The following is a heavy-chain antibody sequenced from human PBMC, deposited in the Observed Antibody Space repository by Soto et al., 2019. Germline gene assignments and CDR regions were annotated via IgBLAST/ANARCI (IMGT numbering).Heavy chain of an antibody. D-gene: IGHD2-21*02. CDR1: GGSISSYY. V-gene: IGHV4-59*01. CDR2: IFYSGRSGST. CDR3: ARTALGWFDP. Sequence: SETLSLTCSVSGGSISSYYWSWIRQPPGKGLEWIGYIFYSGRSGSTNHNPSLKSRVTISVDTSKNQFSLKLSSVTAADTAVYYCARTALGWFDPWGQGTLVT. J-gene: IGHJ5*02.